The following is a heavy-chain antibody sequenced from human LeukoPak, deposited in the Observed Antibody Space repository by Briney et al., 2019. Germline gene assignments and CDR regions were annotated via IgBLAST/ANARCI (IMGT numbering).Heavy chain of an antibody. CDR3: TVTTAREADY. Sequence: ASVKVSCKASGGTFSSYAISWVRQAAGQWLEWMGWMNSNSGNTGYAQKFQGRVTFTRDTSISTAYMELYSLTSDDTAVYYCTVTTAREADYWGQGTLVTVSS. CDR2: MNSNSGNT. V-gene: IGHV1-8*03. J-gene: IGHJ4*02. CDR1: GGTFSSYA. D-gene: IGHD4-17*01.